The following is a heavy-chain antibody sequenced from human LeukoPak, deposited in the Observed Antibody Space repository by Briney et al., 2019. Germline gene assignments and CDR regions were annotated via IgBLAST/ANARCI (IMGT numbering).Heavy chain of an antibody. CDR2: IIPIFGTA. D-gene: IGHD6-13*01. V-gene: IGHV1-69*06. CDR3: ARGLPGRYSSSWPEYFQH. Sequence: SVKVSCKASGGTFSSYAISWVRQAPGQGLEWMGGIIPIFGTANYAQKFQGRVTISADKSTSTAYMELSSLRSEDTAVYYCARGLPGRYSSSWPEYFQHWGQGTLVTVSS. CDR1: GGTFSSYA. J-gene: IGHJ1*01.